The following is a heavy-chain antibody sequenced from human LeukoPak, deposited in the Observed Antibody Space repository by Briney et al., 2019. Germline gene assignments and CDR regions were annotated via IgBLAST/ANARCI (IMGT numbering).Heavy chain of an antibody. CDR2: INPNSGGT. V-gene: IGHV1/OR15-1*01. Sequence: GASVKVSCKASGYIFTDYYMHWVRQAPGQELGWMGRINPNSGGTNYAQKFQGRVTMTRDTSISTAYTELSSLRSEDTAVYYCATFRPKYCSGGSCYSTFGFYYYGMDVWGQGTTVTVSS. CDR3: ATFRPKYCSGGSCYSTFGFYYYGMDV. CDR1: GYIFTDYY. D-gene: IGHD2-15*01. J-gene: IGHJ6*02.